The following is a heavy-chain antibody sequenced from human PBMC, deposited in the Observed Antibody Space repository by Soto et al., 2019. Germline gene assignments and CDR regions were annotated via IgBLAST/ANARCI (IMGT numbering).Heavy chain of an antibody. CDR3: APRPRGHAYYFDY. Sequence: QLTLKESGPTLVKPTQTLTLTCTFSGFSLSTRGVAVGWFRQPPGKALEWLALVYWGEDKWYSTSLKSRLTINDDTSNNHVVPTMPNMDPVATATYYYAPRPRGHAYYFDYWSQGTLVTVSS. CDR2: VYWGEDK. V-gene: IGHV2-5*02. D-gene: IGHD5-12*01. J-gene: IGHJ4*02. CDR1: GFSLSTRGVA.